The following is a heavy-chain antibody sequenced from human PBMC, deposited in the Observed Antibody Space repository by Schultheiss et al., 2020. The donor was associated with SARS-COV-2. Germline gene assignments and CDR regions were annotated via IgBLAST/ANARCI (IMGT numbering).Heavy chain of an antibody. CDR1: GGSFSGYY. J-gene: IGHJ4*02. V-gene: IGHV4-34*01. D-gene: IGHD6-6*01. CDR2: INHSGST. CDR3: ARSHIYSSSTFDY. Sequence: SETLSLTCAVYGGSFSGYYWSWIRQPPGKGLEWIGEINHSGSTNYNPSLKSRVTISVDTSKIQFSLKLSSVTAADTAVYYCARSHIYSSSTFDYWGQGTLVTVSS.